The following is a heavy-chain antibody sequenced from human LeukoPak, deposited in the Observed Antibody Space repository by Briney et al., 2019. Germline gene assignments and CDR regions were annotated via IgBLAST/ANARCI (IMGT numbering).Heavy chain of an antibody. Sequence: GGSLRLSCAASGFTFSTYGMHWVRQAPGKGLEWVAVIWFDGSNKYYVDSVKGRFTISRDNSKNTLYLQMNSLRAEDTAVYFCARDQYGSGSYDYWGQGTLVTVSS. CDR3: ARDQYGSGSYDY. V-gene: IGHV3-33*01. J-gene: IGHJ4*02. CDR2: IWFDGSNK. CDR1: GFTFSTYG. D-gene: IGHD3-10*01.